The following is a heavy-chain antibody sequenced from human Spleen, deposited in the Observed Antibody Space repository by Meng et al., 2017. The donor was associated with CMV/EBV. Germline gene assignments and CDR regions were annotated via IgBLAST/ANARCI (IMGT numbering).Heavy chain of an antibody. CDR3: AKSPGSSTSRNYNWFDP. D-gene: IGHD2-2*01. J-gene: IGHJ5*02. V-gene: IGHV3-23*01. CDR2: IDYSGGST. Sequence: FHFSSYAMHWVRQPPGKGLKWVSTIDYSGGSTYYADSVKGRFTISRDNSKNTLYLQINSLRADDTAVYYCAKSPGSSTSRNYNWFDPWGQGTLVTVSS. CDR1: FHFSSYA.